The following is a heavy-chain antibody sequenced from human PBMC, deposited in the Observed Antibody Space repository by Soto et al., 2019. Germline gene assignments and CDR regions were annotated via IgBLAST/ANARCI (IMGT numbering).Heavy chain of an antibody. D-gene: IGHD3-16*01. Sequence: QVQLQESGPGLVKPSQTLSLTCTVSGGSISSGGYYWSWIRQHPGKGLEWIGYIYYSGSTYYNPSPKGRVTISVDTSKNQFSLKLSSVTAADTAVYYWARDVARGGNFDYWGQGTLVTVSS. CDR3: ARDVARGGNFDY. V-gene: IGHV4-31*03. CDR1: GGSISSGGYY. J-gene: IGHJ4*02. CDR2: IYYSGST.